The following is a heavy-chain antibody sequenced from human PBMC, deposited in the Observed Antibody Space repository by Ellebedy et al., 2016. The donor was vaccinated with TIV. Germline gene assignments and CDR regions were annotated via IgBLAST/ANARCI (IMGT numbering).Heavy chain of an antibody. CDR2: TYYRSKWYN. Sequence: SQTLSLTCAISEDSVSRNSAAWNWIRQSPSRGLEWLGRTYYRSKWYNDYAVSVKSRITINPDTSKNQFSLQLNSVTPEDTAVYYCARARKYYYGSGGGWIMDVWGQGTTVTVSS. J-gene: IGHJ6*02. CDR3: ARARKYYYGSGGGWIMDV. V-gene: IGHV6-1*01. D-gene: IGHD3-10*01. CDR1: EDSVSRNSAA.